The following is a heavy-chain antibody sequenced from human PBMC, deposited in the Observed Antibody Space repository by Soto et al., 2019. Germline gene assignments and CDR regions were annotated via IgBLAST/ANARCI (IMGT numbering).Heavy chain of an antibody. CDR1: GYTFTSYY. D-gene: IGHD4-17*01. J-gene: IGHJ6*02. CDR2: INPSGGST. V-gene: IGHV1-46*01. Sequence: ASVKVSCKASGYTFTSYYMHWVRQAPGQGLEWMGIINPSGGSTSYAQKFQGRVTMTRDTSTSTVYMELSSLRSEDTAVYYCAISTVPHNGYYYYYGMDVWGQGTTVTVS. CDR3: AISTVPHNGYYYYYGMDV.